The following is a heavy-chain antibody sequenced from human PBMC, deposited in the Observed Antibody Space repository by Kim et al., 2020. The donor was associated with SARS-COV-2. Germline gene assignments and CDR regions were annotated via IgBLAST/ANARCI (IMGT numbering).Heavy chain of an antibody. D-gene: IGHD6-13*01. CDR2: ISSNGGST. CDR3: VKDSGYSSSWYSSSFDY. Sequence: GGSLRLSCSASGFTFSSYAMHWVRQAPGKGLEYVSAISSNGGSTYYADSVKGRFTISRDNSKNTLYLQMSSLRAEDTAVYYCVKDSGYSSSWYSSSFDYWGQGTLVTVSS. J-gene: IGHJ4*02. V-gene: IGHV3-64D*06. CDR1: GFTFSSYA.